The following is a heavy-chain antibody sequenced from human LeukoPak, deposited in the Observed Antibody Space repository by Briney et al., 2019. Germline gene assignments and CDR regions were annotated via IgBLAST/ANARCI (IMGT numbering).Heavy chain of an antibody. Sequence: SETLPLTCTVSGGFISSYYWSWIRQPPGKGLAWIGYIYYSGSTNYNPCLKSRVTISVDTSKNQFSLQLSSVTAADTAVYYCARSPYYYGSGSYPDYWGQGTLVTVSS. CDR3: ARSPYYYGSGSYPDY. J-gene: IGHJ4*02. D-gene: IGHD3-10*01. V-gene: IGHV4-59*01. CDR2: IYYSGST. CDR1: GGFISSYY.